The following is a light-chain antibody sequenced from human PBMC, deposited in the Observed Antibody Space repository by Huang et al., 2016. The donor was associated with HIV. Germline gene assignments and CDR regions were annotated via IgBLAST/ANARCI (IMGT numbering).Light chain of an antibody. CDR3: QQRSRT. J-gene: IGKJ4*01. V-gene: IGKV3-11*01. CDR1: QSISNY. CDR2: VAS. Sequence: EIVLTQSPATLSLSPGERATLSCRASQSISNYLAWYQQKPGQAPRLLIYVASNRATGIPARFSGSGSGTDFTLTISSLESEDFAVYYCQQRSRTFGGGTKVEIK.